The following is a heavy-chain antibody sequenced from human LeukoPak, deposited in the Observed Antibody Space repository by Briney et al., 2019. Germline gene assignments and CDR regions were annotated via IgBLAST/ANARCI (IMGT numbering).Heavy chain of an antibody. CDR2: IHGSGET. Sequence: SETLSLTCTVSGGSISTYYWSWIRQPPGKGLEWIGHIHGSGETNYNPSLKSRVTMSPDTSRNQFSLKVNSVTAADTAVYCCARDTYYSGSGTYFEDYFGSWGQGILVTVSS. CDR3: ARDTYYSGSGTYFEDYFGS. D-gene: IGHD3-10*01. V-gene: IGHV4-59*12. J-gene: IGHJ4*02. CDR1: GGSISTYY.